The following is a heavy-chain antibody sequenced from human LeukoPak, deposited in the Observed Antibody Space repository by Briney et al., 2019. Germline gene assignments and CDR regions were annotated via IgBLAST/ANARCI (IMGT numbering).Heavy chain of an antibody. D-gene: IGHD3-10*01. J-gene: IGHJ4*02. CDR1: GGSFSGYY. V-gene: IGHV4-34*01. CDR3: ARGRRDYYGSGSYRLHLPFDY. Sequence: TSETLSLTCAVYGGSFSGYYWSWLRQPPGKGLEWIGEINHSGSTNYNPSLKSRVTISVDTSKNQFSLKLSSVTAADTAVYYCARGRRDYYGSGSYRLHLPFDYWGQGTLVTVSS. CDR2: INHSGST.